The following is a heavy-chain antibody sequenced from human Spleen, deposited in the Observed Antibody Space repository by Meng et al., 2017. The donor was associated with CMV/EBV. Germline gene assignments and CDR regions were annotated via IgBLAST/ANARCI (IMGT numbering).Heavy chain of an antibody. V-gene: IGHV3-30*02. Sequence: GGSLRLSCAVSGFTFRNHGMHWVRQAPGKGLEWVAFIGFDGSNENYADSVKGRFTVSRDNAKNSLYLQMNSLRAEDTAVYYCARGESSYGGNGLDYWGQGTLVTVSS. CDR2: IGFDGSNE. J-gene: IGHJ4*02. D-gene: IGHD4-23*01. CDR1: GFTFRNHG. CDR3: ARGESSYGGNGLDY.